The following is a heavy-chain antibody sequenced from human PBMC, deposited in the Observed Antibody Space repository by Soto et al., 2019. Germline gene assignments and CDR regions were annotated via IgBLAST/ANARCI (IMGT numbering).Heavy chain of an antibody. Sequence: SETLSLTCTVSGGSISSSSYYWGWIRQPPGKGLEWIGSIYYSGSTYYNPSLKSRVTISVDTSKNQFSLKLSSVTAADTAVYYCARSYYYGSGSYNRRTTYYYYYMDVWGKGTTVTVSS. CDR1: GGSISSSSYY. CDR2: IYYSGST. D-gene: IGHD3-10*01. J-gene: IGHJ6*03. V-gene: IGHV4-39*01. CDR3: ARSYYYGSGSYNRRTTYYYYYMDV.